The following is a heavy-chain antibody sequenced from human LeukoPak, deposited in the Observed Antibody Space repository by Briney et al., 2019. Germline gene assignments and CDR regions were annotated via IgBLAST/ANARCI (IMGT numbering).Heavy chain of an antibody. CDR1: GFTFGSYA. CDR2: ISTSGGTT. CDR3: AKDPNPFYDFWSGYK. V-gene: IGHV3-23*01. J-gene: IGHJ4*02. Sequence: GGSLRLSCAASGFTFGSYAMSWVRQAPGKGLEWVSGISTSGGTTSYAESVKGRFTVSRDNPRNTLYMEMNSLRGEDTAVYYCAKDPNPFYDFWSGYKWGQGTLVTVSS. D-gene: IGHD3-3*01.